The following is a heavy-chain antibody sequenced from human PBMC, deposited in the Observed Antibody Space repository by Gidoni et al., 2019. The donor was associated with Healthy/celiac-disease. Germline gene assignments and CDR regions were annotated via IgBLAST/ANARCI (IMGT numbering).Heavy chain of an antibody. J-gene: IGHJ6*02. CDR2: ISGSGGST. D-gene: IGHD2-2*01. Sequence: EVPLLASGGGLVQPGGSLRLSCAASGFTFSSYALSCVRQAPGKGLEWVSAISGSGGSTYYADSVKGRFTISRDNSKNTLYLQMNSLRAEDTAVYYCARADIVVVPAAISDNYYYYGMDVWGQGTTVTVS. V-gene: IGHV3-23*01. CDR1: GFTFSSYA. CDR3: ARADIVVVPAAISDNYYYYGMDV.